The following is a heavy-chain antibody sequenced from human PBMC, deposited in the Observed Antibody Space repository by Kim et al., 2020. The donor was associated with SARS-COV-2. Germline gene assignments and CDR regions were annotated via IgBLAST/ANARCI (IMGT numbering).Heavy chain of an antibody. Sequence: DSVKGQFTISRAKPKNSLYLQMNSLRDEDTAVYYCARDGPLLYYYYGMDVWGQGTTVTVSS. D-gene: IGHD3-10*01. V-gene: IGHV3-48*02. J-gene: IGHJ6*02. CDR3: ARDGPLLYYYYGMDV.